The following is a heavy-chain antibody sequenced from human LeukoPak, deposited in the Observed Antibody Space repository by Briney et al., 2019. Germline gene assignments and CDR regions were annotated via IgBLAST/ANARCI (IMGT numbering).Heavy chain of an antibody. CDR2: INPSGGST. D-gene: IGHD3-22*01. J-gene: IGHJ5*02. Sequence: ASVKVSCKASGYTFTSYYMHWVRQAPGQGLEWMGIINPSGGSTSYAQKFKGRVTMTRDMSTSTVYMELSSLRSEDTAVYYCAREGGSYDSSGFSSVWFDPWGQGTLVTVSS. V-gene: IGHV1-46*01. CDR3: AREGGSYDSSGFSSVWFDP. CDR1: GYTFTSYY.